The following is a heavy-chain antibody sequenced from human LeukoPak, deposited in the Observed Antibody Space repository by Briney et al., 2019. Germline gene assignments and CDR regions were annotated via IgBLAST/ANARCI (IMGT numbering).Heavy chain of an antibody. CDR2: ISSSGSTI. CDR3: ARGAMVATTFFDY. J-gene: IGHJ4*02. Sequence: GGSPRLSCAASGFTFSSYEMNWVRQAPGKGLEWVSYISSSGSTIYYADSVKGRFTISRDNAKNSLYLQMNSLRAEDTAVYYCARGAMVATTFFDYWGQGTLVTVSS. V-gene: IGHV3-48*03. CDR1: GFTFSSYE. D-gene: IGHD5-12*01.